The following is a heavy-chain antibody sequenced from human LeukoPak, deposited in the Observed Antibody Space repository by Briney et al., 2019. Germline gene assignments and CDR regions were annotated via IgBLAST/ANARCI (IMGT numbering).Heavy chain of an antibody. D-gene: IGHD4-11*01. CDR2: ISSSSSTI. Sequence: PGGSLRLSCAASGFTFSSYSMNWVRQAPGKGLEWVSYISSSSSTIYYADSVKGRFTISRDNAKNSLYLQMNSLRDEDTAVYYCARPNRPNDYSIYLGYWGQGTLVTVSS. J-gene: IGHJ4*02. CDR3: ARPNRPNDYSIYLGY. CDR1: GFTFSSYS. V-gene: IGHV3-48*02.